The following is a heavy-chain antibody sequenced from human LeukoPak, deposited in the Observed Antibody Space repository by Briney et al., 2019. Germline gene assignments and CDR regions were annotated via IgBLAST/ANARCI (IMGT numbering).Heavy chain of an antibody. J-gene: IGHJ4*02. Sequence: SETLSLTCTVSDGSISGYYWTWIRQPPGKGLEWIGYIYYSGSTNYNPSLKSRVTISVDTSKNQFSLKLNSVTAADTAVYYCARTRGATDFDYWGQGALVTVSS. V-gene: IGHV4-59*01. CDR3: ARTRGATDFDY. CDR1: DGSISGYY. D-gene: IGHD1-26*01. CDR2: IYYSGST.